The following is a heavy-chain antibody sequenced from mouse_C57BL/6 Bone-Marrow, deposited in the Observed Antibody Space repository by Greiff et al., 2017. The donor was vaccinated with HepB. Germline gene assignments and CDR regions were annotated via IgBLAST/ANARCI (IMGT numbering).Heavy chain of an antibody. CDR2: INPYNGGT. J-gene: IGHJ1*03. V-gene: IGHV1-19*01. CDR3: ARGNYGSSSSYWYFDV. Sequence: EVKLVESGPVLVKPGASVKMSCKASGYTFTDYYMNWVKQSHGKSLEWIGVINPYNGGTSYNQKFKGKATLTVDKSSSTAYMELNSLTSEDSAVYYCARGNYGSSSSYWYFDVWGTGTTVTVSS. D-gene: IGHD1-1*01. CDR1: GYTFTDYY.